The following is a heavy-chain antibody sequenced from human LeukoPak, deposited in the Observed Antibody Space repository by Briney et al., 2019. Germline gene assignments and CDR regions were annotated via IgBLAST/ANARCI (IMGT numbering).Heavy chain of an antibody. CDR3: ARDWGSSGWYNWFDP. D-gene: IGHD6-19*01. J-gene: IGHJ5*02. CDR2: MSYGGDI. V-gene: IGHV3-30*03. Sequence: GGSLRLSCAASGFAFSTYGMHWVRQAPGKGLEWVAIMSYGGDIQYTDSVKGRFTISRDSSKNTLYLQMNSLRAEDTAIYYCARDWGSSGWYNWFDPWGQGTLVTVSS. CDR1: GFAFSTYG.